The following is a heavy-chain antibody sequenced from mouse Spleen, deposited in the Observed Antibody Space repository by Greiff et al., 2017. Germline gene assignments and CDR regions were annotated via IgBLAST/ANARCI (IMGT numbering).Heavy chain of an antibody. J-gene: IGHJ4*01. CDR2: IWRGGST. Sequence: VKLMESGPGLVQPSQSLSITCTVSGFSLTSYGVHWVRQSPGKGLEWLGVIWRGGSTDYNAAFMSRLSITKDNSKSQVFFKMNSLQADDTAIYYCAKKSLSNWDNAMDYWGQGTSVTVSS. V-gene: IGHV2-5*01. CDR1: GFSLTSYG. CDR3: AKKSLSNWDNAMDY. D-gene: IGHD4-1*01.